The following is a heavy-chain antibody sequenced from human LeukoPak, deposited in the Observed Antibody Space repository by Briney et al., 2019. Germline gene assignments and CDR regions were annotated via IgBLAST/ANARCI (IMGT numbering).Heavy chain of an antibody. Sequence: SETLSLTCAVYGGSFSGCYWSWIRQPPGKGLEWIGEINHSGSTNYNPSLKSRVTISVDTSKNQFSLKLSSVTAADTAVYYCARGSPYYDFWSGRSHAFDIWGQGTMVTVSS. CDR1: GGSFSGCY. D-gene: IGHD3-3*01. V-gene: IGHV4-34*01. CDR2: INHSGST. J-gene: IGHJ3*02. CDR3: ARGSPYYDFWSGRSHAFDI.